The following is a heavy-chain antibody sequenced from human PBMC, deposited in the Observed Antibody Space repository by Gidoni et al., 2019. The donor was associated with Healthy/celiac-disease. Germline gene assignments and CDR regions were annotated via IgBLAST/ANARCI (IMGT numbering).Heavy chain of an antibody. Sequence: QVQLVESGGGVVQPGRSLRLSCAASGFTFSSYGMHWVRQAPGKGLEWVAVISYDGSNKYYADSVKGRFTISRDNSKNTLYLQMNSLRAEDTAVYYCARDRSGCIDYWGQGTLVTVSS. J-gene: IGHJ4*02. D-gene: IGHD5-12*01. V-gene: IGHV3-30*03. CDR1: GFTFSSYG. CDR2: ISYDGSNK. CDR3: ARDRSGCIDY.